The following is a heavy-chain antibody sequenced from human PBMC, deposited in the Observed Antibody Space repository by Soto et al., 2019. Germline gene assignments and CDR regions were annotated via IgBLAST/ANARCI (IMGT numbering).Heavy chain of an antibody. CDR1: GYTFTSYY. V-gene: IGHV1-46*01. CDR3: ARGGPVEGFLAKYGLDV. CDR2: INPSGGST. Sequence: ASVKVSCKASGYTFTSYYMHWVRQAPGQGLEWMGIINPSGGSTTYAQKFPGRVTMTGDTSTSTVYMELSSLRSEDTAFYYCARGGPVEGFLAKYGLDVWGQGTTVTVSS. J-gene: IGHJ6*02. D-gene: IGHD3-3*01.